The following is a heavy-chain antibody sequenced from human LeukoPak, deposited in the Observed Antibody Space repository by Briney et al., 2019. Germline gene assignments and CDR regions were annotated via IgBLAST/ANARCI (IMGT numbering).Heavy chain of an antibody. CDR3: ARYGSGSFDY. D-gene: IGHD3-10*01. CDR1: GGSISSGGYY. CDR2: IYYSGST. V-gene: IGHV4-31*03. J-gene: IGHJ4*02. Sequence: SETPSLTCTVSGGSISSGGYYWSWIRQHPGKGLEWIGYIYYSGSTYYNPSLKSRVTISVDTSKNQFSLKLSSVTAADTAVYYCARYGSGSFDYWGQGTLVTVSS.